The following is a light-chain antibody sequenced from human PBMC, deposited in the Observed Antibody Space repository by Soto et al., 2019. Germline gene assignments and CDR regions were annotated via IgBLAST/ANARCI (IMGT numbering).Light chain of an antibody. J-gene: IGKJ1*01. V-gene: IGKV3-11*01. Sequence: EIVLTQSPATLSLSPGERATLSCRASQSISSYLAWYQQKPGQAPRLLIYDASNRATGIPARFSGGGSGTDFTLTISSLEPEDFAVYYCQQRSSWPPTFGQGTKVDIK. CDR1: QSISSY. CDR2: DAS. CDR3: QQRSSWPPT.